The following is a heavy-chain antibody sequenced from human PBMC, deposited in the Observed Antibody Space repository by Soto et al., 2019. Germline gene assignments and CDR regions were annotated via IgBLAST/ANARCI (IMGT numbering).Heavy chain of an antibody. Sequence: QVQLVQSGAEVKKPGSSVKVSCKASGGTFSSYTISWVRQAPGQGLEWMGRIIPILGIANYAQKFQGRVTITADKSTRTAYMELSSLRSEDTSVYYCASLVSPPIYSSSWYGDDYWGQGPLVTVSS. CDR2: IIPILGIA. CDR1: GGTFSSYT. D-gene: IGHD6-13*01. CDR3: ASLVSPPIYSSSWYGDDY. J-gene: IGHJ4*02. V-gene: IGHV1-69*02.